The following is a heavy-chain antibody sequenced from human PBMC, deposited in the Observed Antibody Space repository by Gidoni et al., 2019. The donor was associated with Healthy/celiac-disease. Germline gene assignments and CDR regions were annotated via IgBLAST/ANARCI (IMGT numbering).Heavy chain of an antibody. D-gene: IGHD3-3*01. Sequence: QITLKESGPTLVKPTQTLTLTCTFPGFSLTTSGVGVGWIRQPPGKALEWLALIYWNDDKRYSPSLKSRLTITKDTSKNQVVLTMTNMDPVDTATYYCAHGRVDDFWSGYWSFDPWGQGTLVTVSS. J-gene: IGHJ5*02. CDR2: IYWNDDK. CDR3: AHGRVDDFWSGYWSFDP. CDR1: GFSLTTSGVG. V-gene: IGHV2-5*01.